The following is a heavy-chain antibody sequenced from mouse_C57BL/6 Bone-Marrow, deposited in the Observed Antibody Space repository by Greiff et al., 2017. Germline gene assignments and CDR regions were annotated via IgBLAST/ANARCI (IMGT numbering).Heavy chain of an antibody. V-gene: IGHV1-15*01. Sequence: QVHVKQSGAELVRPGASVTLSCKASGYTFTDYEMHWVKQTPVHGLEWIGAIDPETGGTAYNQKFKGKAILTADKSSSTAYMELRSLTSEDSAVYYCTNLGAYWGQGTLVTVSA. CDR3: TNLGAY. D-gene: IGHD3-1*01. J-gene: IGHJ3*01. CDR1: GYTFTDYE. CDR2: IDPETGGT.